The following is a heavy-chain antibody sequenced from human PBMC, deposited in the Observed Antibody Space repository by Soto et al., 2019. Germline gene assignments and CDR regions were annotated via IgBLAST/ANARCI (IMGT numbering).Heavy chain of an antibody. CDR2: INQGGSAK. CDR3: ARIYCSTTSCYIDY. CDR1: TFPFINLW. Sequence: EVQLVESGGGLARPGGPLRLPGAAFTFPFINLWRSWVRQAPGKGLEWVANINQGGSAKYYLDSVKGRFTISRDNAKNSLDLQMNSLRAEDTAVYYCARIYCSTTSCYIDYWGQGTLVTVSS. D-gene: IGHD2-2*02. V-gene: IGHV3-7*01. J-gene: IGHJ4*02.